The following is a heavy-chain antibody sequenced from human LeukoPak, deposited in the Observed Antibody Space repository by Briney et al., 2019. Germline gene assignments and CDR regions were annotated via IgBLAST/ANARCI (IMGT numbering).Heavy chain of an antibody. Sequence: HPGGSLSLSCTASGFSFLYHWMHWVRQAPGKGLVWVSRLSPDCSRPTYADSVEGRFTTSRDNASNILSLQMNSLSAGDTAMYYCVRAGQSRSSNFFDMWGQRTMVTVSS. CDR3: VRAGQSRSSNFFDM. CDR2: LSPDCSRP. D-gene: IGHD6-6*01. CDR1: GFSFLYHW. V-gene: IGHV3-74*01. J-gene: IGHJ3*02.